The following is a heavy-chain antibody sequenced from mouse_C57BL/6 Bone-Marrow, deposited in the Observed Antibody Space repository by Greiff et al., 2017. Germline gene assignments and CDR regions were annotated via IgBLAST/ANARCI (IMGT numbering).Heavy chain of an antibody. Sequence: EVKLMESGPGLVKPSQSLSLTCSVTGYSITSGYYWNWIRQFPGNKLEWMGYISYDGSNNYNPSLKNRISITRDTSKNQFFLKLNSVTTEDTATYYCARGEGYGNLYYYAMDYWGQGTSVTVSS. V-gene: IGHV3-6*01. CDR3: ARGEGYGNLYYYAMDY. J-gene: IGHJ4*01. CDR1: GYSITSGYY. CDR2: ISYDGSN. D-gene: IGHD2-10*02.